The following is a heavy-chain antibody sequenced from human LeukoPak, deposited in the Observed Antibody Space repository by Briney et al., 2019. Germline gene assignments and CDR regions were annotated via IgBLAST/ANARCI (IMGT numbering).Heavy chain of an antibody. CDR1: GFTFSSYG. V-gene: IGHV3-30*18. CDR3: AKDPGIVGATGRYFDY. Sequence: GGSLRLSCAASGFTFSSYGMHWVRQAPGKGLEWVAVISYDGSNKYYADSVKGRFTISRDNSKNTLYLQMNSLRAEDTAVYYCAKDPGIVGATGRYFDYWGQGTLVTVSS. D-gene: IGHD1-26*01. CDR2: ISYDGSNK. J-gene: IGHJ4*02.